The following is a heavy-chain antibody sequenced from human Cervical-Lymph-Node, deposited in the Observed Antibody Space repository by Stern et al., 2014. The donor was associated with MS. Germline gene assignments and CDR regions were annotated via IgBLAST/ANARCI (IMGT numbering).Heavy chain of an antibody. J-gene: IGHJ4*02. Sequence: VQLEESGSEVKKPGSSVKVSCKPSGDTFSSYALSWVRQAPGQGLAWVGGLIPFFGATRYAQKFQGRVTITPEESTGTAFMELSNLTSDDTAVYYCALRRSYYVYWGQGTLITVSS. CDR1: GDTFSSYA. D-gene: IGHD4-11*01. CDR2: LIPFFGAT. V-gene: IGHV1-69*01. CDR3: ALRRSYYVY.